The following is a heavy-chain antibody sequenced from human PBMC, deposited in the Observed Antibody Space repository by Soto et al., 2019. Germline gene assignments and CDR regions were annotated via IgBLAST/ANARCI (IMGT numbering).Heavy chain of an antibody. Sequence: GGSLRLSCAASGFTFTRYSMNWVRQAPGKGLEWVSSISSTTNYIYYGDSMKGRFTISRDNAKNSLCLEMNSLRAEDTAVYYCARESEDLTSNFDYWGQGTLVTVSS. CDR2: ISSTTNYI. V-gene: IGHV3-21*06. CDR3: ARESEDLTSNFDY. J-gene: IGHJ4*02. CDR1: GFTFTRYS.